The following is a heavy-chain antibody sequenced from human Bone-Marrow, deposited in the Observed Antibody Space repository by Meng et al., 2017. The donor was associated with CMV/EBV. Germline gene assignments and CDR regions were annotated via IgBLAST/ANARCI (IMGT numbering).Heavy chain of an antibody. D-gene: IGHD2-2*01. CDR1: GGAFSCYY. Sequence: VPFREGGGGFVKASEHLSLTCAFYGGAFSCYYWSWIRQPPGKGLEWIGEINHSGSTNYNPSLKSRVTISVDTSKNQFSLKLSSVTAADTAVYYCARTRYCSSTSCQGNFDYWGQGTLVTVSS. J-gene: IGHJ4*02. V-gene: IGHV4-34*01. CDR2: INHSGST. CDR3: ARTRYCSSTSCQGNFDY.